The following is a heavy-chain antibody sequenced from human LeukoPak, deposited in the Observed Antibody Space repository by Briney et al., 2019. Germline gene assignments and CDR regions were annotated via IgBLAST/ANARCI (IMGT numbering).Heavy chain of an antibody. CDR1: GCTFTSYG. V-gene: IGHV1-2*02. D-gene: IGHD4-17*01. CDR2: INPNSGGT. CDR3: ARVRVDYGVINWFDP. Sequence: ASVKVSCKASGCTFTSYGISWVRQAPGQGLEWMGWINPNSGGTNYAQKFQGRVTMTRDTSISTAYMELSRLRSDDTAVYYCARVRVDYGVINWFDPWGQGTLVTVSS. J-gene: IGHJ5*02.